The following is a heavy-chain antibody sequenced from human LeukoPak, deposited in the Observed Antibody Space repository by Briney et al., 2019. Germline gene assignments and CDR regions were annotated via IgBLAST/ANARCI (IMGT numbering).Heavy chain of an antibody. CDR1: GGSISSYY. CDR2: IYYSGST. Sequence: SETLSLTCTVSGGSISSYYWSWIRQPPGKGLEWIGYIYYSGSTNYNPPLKSRVTISVDTSKNQFSLKLSSVTAADTAVYYCARLRPNYDFWSGYPFGGHFDYWGQGTLVTVSS. J-gene: IGHJ4*02. CDR3: ARLRPNYDFWSGYPFGGHFDY. D-gene: IGHD3-3*01. V-gene: IGHV4-59*01.